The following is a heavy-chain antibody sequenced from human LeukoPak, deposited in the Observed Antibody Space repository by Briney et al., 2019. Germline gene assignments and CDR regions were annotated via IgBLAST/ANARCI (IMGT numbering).Heavy chain of an antibody. V-gene: IGHV3-48*02. J-gene: IGHJ3*02. D-gene: IGHD2-2*01. CDR3: ARDACSSSDCYAFDI. CDR1: GFTFSSYR. CDR2: SSSSGNII. Sequence: GGSLRLSCAASGFTFSSYRMNWVRQAPGRGLEWISYSSSSGNIIYYADPVKGRFTVSRDNAKNSVFLQMNSLRDDDTAVYYCARDACSSSDCYAFDIWGQGTMVTVSS.